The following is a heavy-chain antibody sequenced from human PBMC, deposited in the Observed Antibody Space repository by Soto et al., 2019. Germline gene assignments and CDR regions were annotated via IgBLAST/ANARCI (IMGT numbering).Heavy chain of an antibody. D-gene: IGHD3-9*01. J-gene: IGHJ4*02. CDR3: TRADLCRHFDWFFGY. V-gene: IGHV3-49*03. Sequence: PGGSLRLSCTTSGFTFCDYSMSWFRQAPGKGLEWIGFITSEAFGGTTEYAASVKGRFTISRDDAKNISYLQMNSLKTEDTAVYYCTRADLCRHFDWFFGYWGKGALVT. CDR2: ITSEAFGGTT. CDR1: GFTFCDYS.